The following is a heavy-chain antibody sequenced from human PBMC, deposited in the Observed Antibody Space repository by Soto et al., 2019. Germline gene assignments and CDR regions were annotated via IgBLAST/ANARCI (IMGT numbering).Heavy chain of an antibody. J-gene: IGHJ4*02. Sequence: EVQLLESGGGLVQPGGSLRLSCTASGFTFSSYAMSWVRQAPGKGLEWVSAISGSGGSTYYADSVKARFTISRDNSKNTLYLQMNSLRADDTAVYYCATSKVDTSGYYTFDYCGQGTLVIVAS. D-gene: IGHD3-22*01. CDR1: GFTFSSYA. CDR3: ATSKVDTSGYYTFDY. CDR2: ISGSGGST. V-gene: IGHV3-23*01.